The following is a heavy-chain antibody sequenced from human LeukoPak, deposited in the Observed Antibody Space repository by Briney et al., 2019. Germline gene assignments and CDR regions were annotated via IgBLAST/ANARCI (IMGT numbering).Heavy chain of an antibody. CDR3: ARELPVTTRHNWFDP. V-gene: IGHV4-34*01. J-gene: IGHJ5*02. D-gene: IGHD4-17*01. Sequence: SETLSLTCAVYGGSFSGYYWSWIRQPPGKGLEWIGEINHSGSTNYNPSLKSRVTISVDTSKNQFSLKLSSVTAADTAVYYCARELPVTTRHNWFDPWGRGTLVTVSS. CDR1: GGSFSGYY. CDR2: INHSGST.